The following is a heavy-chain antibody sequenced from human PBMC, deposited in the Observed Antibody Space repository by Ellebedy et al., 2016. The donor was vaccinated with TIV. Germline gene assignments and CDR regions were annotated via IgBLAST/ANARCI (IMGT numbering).Heavy chain of an antibody. CDR1: GFTFSSYG. D-gene: IGHD1-26*01. CDR3: ARGVGDHHSYYFDY. J-gene: IGHJ4*02. V-gene: IGHV3-33*01. Sequence: GESLKISCAASGFTFSSYGMHWVRQAPGKGLEWVAVIWYDGSNKYYADSVKGRLTISRDNAKNSLSLQMNSLRAEDTAVYYCARGVGDHHSYYFDYWGQGTLVTVSS. CDR2: IWYDGSNK.